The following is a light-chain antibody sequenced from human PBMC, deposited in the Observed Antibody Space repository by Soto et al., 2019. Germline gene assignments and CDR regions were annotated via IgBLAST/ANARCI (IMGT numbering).Light chain of an antibody. J-gene: IGKJ3*01. V-gene: IGKV1-27*01. Sequence: DIQMTQSPSSLSASIGDRVTITCRASQDISDYLAWYQQKPGKVPNLLIYAASTLQSGYPSRFSGSGSGTEFTLPFGSLQSEDVSSYYCQRYGGTPYTFGPGTKVDI. CDR2: AAS. CDR3: QRYGGTPYT. CDR1: QDISDY.